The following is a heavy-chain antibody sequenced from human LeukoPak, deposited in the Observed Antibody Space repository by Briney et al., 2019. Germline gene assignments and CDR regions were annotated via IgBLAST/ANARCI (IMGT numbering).Heavy chain of an antibody. CDR3: ARDYADYVGYFFFDY. V-gene: IGHV3-23*01. Sequence: PGGSLRLSCAASGFTFNNYAMNWVRQAPGKGLEWVSSISSGGETTYYADSAKGRFTISRDNSQNTLYLQMNSLRAEDTAVYYCARDYADYVGYFFFDYWGRGTLVTVSS. CDR1: GFTFNNYA. CDR2: ISSGGETT. D-gene: IGHD4-17*01. J-gene: IGHJ4*02.